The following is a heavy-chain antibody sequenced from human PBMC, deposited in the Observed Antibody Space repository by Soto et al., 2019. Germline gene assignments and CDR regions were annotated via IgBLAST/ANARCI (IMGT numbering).Heavy chain of an antibody. CDR2: ISSSSSYI. CDR3: ARAGEYSSSSFDY. D-gene: IGHD6-6*01. CDR1: GFTFSSYS. Sequence: PGGSLRLSCAASGFTFSSYSINWGRQAPGKGLEWVSSISSSSSYIYYAGSVKGRFTISRDNAKNSLYLQMNSLRAEDTAVYYCARAGEYSSSSFDYWGQGTLVTVSS. V-gene: IGHV3-21*01. J-gene: IGHJ4*02.